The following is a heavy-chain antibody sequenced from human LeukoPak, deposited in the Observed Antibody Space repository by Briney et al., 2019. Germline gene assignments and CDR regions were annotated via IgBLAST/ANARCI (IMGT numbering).Heavy chain of an antibody. CDR3: AREYSSSSPHFDY. CDR2: IIPIFGTA. Sequence: SMKVSCKASGGTFSSYAISWVRQAPGQGLEWMGGIIPIFGTANYAQKFQGRVTITTDESTSTAYMELSSLRSEDTAVYYCAREYSSSSPHFDYWGQGTLVTVSS. D-gene: IGHD6-6*01. J-gene: IGHJ4*02. CDR1: GGTFSSYA. V-gene: IGHV1-69*05.